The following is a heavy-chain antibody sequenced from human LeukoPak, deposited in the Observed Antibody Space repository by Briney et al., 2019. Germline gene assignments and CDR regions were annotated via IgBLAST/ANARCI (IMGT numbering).Heavy chain of an antibody. J-gene: IGHJ6*03. CDR2: INPSGGST. Sequence: GASVKVSCKASGYTFTSYDINWVRQAPGQGLEWMGIINPSGGSTSYAQKFQGRVTMTRDTSTSTVYMELSSLRSEDTAVYYCARAGVAAAGYYYYYMDVWGKGTTVTVSS. CDR1: GYTFTSYD. V-gene: IGHV1-46*01. D-gene: IGHD6-13*01. CDR3: ARAGVAAAGYYYYYMDV.